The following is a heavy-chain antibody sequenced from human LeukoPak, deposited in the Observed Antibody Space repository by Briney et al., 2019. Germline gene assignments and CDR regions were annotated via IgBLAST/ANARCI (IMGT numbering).Heavy chain of an antibody. Sequence: GGSLRLSCVASGFTFSDKWMSWVRQAPGKGLEWVSAISGSGGSTYYADSVKGRFTISRDNSKNTLYLQMNSLRAEDTAVYYCAKDQGYCSGGSCYLFDYWGQGTLVTVSS. CDR1: GFTFSDKW. CDR3: AKDQGYCSGGSCYLFDY. V-gene: IGHV3-23*01. D-gene: IGHD2-15*01. CDR2: ISGSGGST. J-gene: IGHJ4*02.